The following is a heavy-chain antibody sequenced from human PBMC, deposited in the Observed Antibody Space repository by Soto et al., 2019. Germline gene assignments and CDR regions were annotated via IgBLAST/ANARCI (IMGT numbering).Heavy chain of an antibody. J-gene: IGHJ4*02. Sequence: GSLRLSCVASGFTFKTYDMRRIRQAPGKGLEWVSGISGSGGVTYYADSVKGRFTISRDNSKNTLYLQMNSLRAEDTAIYYCAKNRQFRSYYESAGHYDNWGQGTLVTVSS. CDR1: GFTFKTYD. V-gene: IGHV3-23*01. CDR2: ISGSGGVT. CDR3: AKNRQFRSYYESAGHYDN. D-gene: IGHD3-10*01.